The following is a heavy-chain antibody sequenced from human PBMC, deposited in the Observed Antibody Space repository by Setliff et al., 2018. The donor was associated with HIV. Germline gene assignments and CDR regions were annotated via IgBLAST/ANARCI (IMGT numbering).Heavy chain of an antibody. Sequence: ASVKVSCKASGYTFTSCFMHWVRQAPGQGLEYIGIINPSDGTTAYVERFQGRVSMTSDTSTSTVYMEMSNLRSEDTAIYYCAKEYHTEATGRRLANYFDYWGQGTLVT. V-gene: IGHV1-46*01. CDR2: INPSDGTT. D-gene: IGHD6-13*01. CDR1: GYTFTSCF. CDR3: AKEYHTEATGRRLANYFDY. J-gene: IGHJ4*02.